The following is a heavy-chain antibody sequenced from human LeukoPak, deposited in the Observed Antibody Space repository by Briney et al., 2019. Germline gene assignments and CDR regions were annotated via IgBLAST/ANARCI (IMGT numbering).Heavy chain of an antibody. V-gene: IGHV4-34*01. Sequence: PSETLSLTCAVYGGSFSGYYWSWIRQPPGKGLEWIGEINHSGSTNYNPSLKSRVTISVDTSKNQVSLKMVSVTAADTALYYCRRGGSWPDYWGQGTLVTVSS. J-gene: IGHJ4*02. CDR1: GGSFSGYY. CDR2: INHSGST. CDR3: RRGGSWPDY.